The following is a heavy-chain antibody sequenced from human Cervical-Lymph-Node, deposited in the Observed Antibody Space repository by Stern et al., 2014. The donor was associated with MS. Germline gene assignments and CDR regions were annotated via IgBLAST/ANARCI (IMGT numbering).Heavy chain of an antibody. CDR3: ARDTSSPERSDW. CDR2: ITNVGST. J-gene: IGHJ4*02. D-gene: IGHD1-1*01. CDR1: GFTVRRDY. Sequence: VQLVQSGGGVIQPGGSVRLSCTASGFTVRRDYMTWVRQAPGKGLEWVSLITNVGSTFYTDSVKGRFTISRDDSKNAVYLHMTSLRAEDTAMYYCARDTSSPERSDWWGQGTLVTVSS. V-gene: IGHV3-53*01.